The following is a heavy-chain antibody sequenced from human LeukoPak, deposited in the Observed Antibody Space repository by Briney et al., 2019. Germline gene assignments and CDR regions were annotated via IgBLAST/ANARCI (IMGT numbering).Heavy chain of an antibody. CDR3: ARHNRDGYTNVWFDP. J-gene: IGHJ5*02. CDR2: FDPEDGET. V-gene: IGHV1-24*01. Sequence: VASVKVSCKVSGYTLTELSMHWVRQAPGKGLEWMGGFDPEDGETIYAQKFQGRVTMTEDTSTDTAYMELSSLRSEDTAVYYCARHNRDGYTNVWFDPWGQGTLVTVSS. CDR1: GYTLTELS. D-gene: IGHD5-24*01.